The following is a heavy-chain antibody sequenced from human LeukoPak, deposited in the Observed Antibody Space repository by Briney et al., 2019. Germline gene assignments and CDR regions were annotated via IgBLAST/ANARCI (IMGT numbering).Heavy chain of an antibody. V-gene: IGHV4-38-2*02. J-gene: IGHJ4*02. Sequence: SETLSLTFTVSGYSISSGYYWGWIRQPPGKGLEWIGSIYHSGSTYYNPSLKSRVTISVDTSKNQFSLKLSSVTAADTAVYYCARARDYVWGSYLGYFDYWGQGTLVTVSS. D-gene: IGHD3-16*01. CDR1: GYSISSGYY. CDR3: ARARDYVWGSYLGYFDY. CDR2: IYHSGST.